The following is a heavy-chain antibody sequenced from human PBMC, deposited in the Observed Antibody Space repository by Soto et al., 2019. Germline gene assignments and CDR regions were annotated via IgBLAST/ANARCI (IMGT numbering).Heavy chain of an antibody. V-gene: IGHV3-48*01. CDR2: ISSSSSTI. CDR3: AGWIQLWLDYYYYGMDV. Sequence: PGGSLRLSCAASGFTFSSYSMNWVRQAPGKGLEWVSYISSSSSTIYYADSVKGRFTISRDNAKNSLYLQMNSLRAEDTAVYYCAGWIQLWLDYYYYGMDVWGQGTTVTVSS. J-gene: IGHJ6*02. CDR1: GFTFSSYS. D-gene: IGHD5-18*01.